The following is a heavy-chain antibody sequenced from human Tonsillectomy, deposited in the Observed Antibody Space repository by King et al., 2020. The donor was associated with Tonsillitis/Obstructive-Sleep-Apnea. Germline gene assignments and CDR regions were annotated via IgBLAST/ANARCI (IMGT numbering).Heavy chain of an antibody. J-gene: IGHJ3*02. D-gene: IGHD3-10*01. CDR2: IYWDDDK. Sequence: ITLKESGPTLVKPTQTLTLTCTFSGFSLSTGGVGVGWIRQPPGKALEWLALIYWDDDKGYSPSLKSRLTITKDTSKNQVVLTMTNMDPVDTATYYCARGSYDSDAVDIWGQGTMVTVSS. CDR3: ARGSYDSDAVDI. CDR1: GFSLSTGGVG. V-gene: IGHV2-5*02.